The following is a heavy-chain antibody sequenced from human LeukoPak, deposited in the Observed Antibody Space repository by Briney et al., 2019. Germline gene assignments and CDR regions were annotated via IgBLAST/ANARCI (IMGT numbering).Heavy chain of an antibody. V-gene: IGHV3-21*01. D-gene: IGHD3-16*01. CDR3: ARVGGSHAFDI. J-gene: IGHJ3*02. Sequence: GGSLRLSCAASGFTFSSYSMNWVRQAPGKGLEWVSSISSSSSYMYYADSVKGRFTISRDNAKNSLYLQMNSLRAEDTAVYYCARVGGSHAFDIWGQGTMVTVSS. CDR2: ISSSSSYM. CDR1: GFTFSSYS.